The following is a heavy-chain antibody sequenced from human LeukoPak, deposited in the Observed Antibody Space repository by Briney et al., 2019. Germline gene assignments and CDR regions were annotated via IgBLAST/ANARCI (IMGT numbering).Heavy chain of an antibody. Sequence: ASVRVSCKASGYTFTNYAMHWVRQAPGQGLEWMGGINAGNGNTKYSQKFQGRVTITRDTSASTAYMELSSLRSEDTAVYYCARASDWLDPWGQGTLVTVSS. V-gene: IGHV1-3*01. CDR1: GYTFTNYA. J-gene: IGHJ5*02. CDR2: INAGNGNT. CDR3: ARASDWLDP.